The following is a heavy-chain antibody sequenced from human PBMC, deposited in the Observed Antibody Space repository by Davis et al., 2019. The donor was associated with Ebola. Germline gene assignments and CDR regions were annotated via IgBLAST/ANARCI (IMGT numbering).Heavy chain of an antibody. CDR3: ANLDYGDNSGFDY. V-gene: IGHV3-23*01. J-gene: IGHJ4*02. Sequence: GESLKISCKGSGYSFTSYWIGWVRQAPGKGLEWVSAISGSGGSTYYADSVKGRFTISRDNSKNTLYLQMNSLRAEDTAVYYCANLDYGDNSGFDYWGQGTLVTVSS. CDR2: ISGSGGST. D-gene: IGHD4-23*01. CDR1: GYSFTSYW.